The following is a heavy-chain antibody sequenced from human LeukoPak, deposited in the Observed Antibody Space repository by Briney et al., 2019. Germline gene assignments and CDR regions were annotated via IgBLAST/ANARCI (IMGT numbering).Heavy chain of an antibody. V-gene: IGHV4-61*02. D-gene: IGHD2-2*01. CDR2: IYTSGST. CDR3: ARVMGYCSSTSCYGANWFDP. J-gene: IGHJ5*02. Sequence: SETLSLTCTVSGDSISSGNHYWSWIRQPAGKGLEWIGRIYTSGSTNYNPSLKSRVTISVDMSKNQSSLKLSSVTAADTAVYYCARVMGYCSSTSCYGANWFDPWGQGTQVAVSS. CDR1: GDSISSGNHY.